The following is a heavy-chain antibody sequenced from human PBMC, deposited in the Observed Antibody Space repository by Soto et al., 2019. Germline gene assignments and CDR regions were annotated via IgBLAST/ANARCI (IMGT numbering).Heavy chain of an antibody. CDR3: ARDRSAGNYFYYGMDV. V-gene: IGHV3-30*03. J-gene: IGHJ6*02. CDR2: ISFGGTDK. CDR1: GFTFKTYG. D-gene: IGHD1-1*01. Sequence: PGGSLRLSCAASGFTFKTYGMHWVRQAPGKGLEWVAVISFGGTDKYYADSVKGRFTISRDNSKNMLYLQMNSVRVEDTAVYFCARDRSAGNYFYYGMDVWGQGTTVTVSS.